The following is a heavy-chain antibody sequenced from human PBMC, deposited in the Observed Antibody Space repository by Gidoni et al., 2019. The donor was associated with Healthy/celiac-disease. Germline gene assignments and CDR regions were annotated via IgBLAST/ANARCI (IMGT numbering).Heavy chain of an antibody. D-gene: IGHD7-27*01. CDR1: GFPVSSNY. J-gene: IGHJ6*03. CDR2: IYSGGST. CDR3: ARIERVTWGLKVRGYYYMDV. V-gene: IGHV3-53*01. Sequence: EVQLVESGGGLIQPGGSLRLSCAASGFPVSSNYMSWVRQAPGKGLEWVSVIYSGGSTYYADSVKGRFTISRDNSKNTLYLQMNSLRAEDTALYYCARIERVTWGLKVRGYYYMDVWGKGTTVTVSS.